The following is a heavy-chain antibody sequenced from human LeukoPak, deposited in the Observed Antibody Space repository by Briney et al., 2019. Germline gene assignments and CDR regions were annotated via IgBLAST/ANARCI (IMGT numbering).Heavy chain of an antibody. D-gene: IGHD2-21*01. Sequence: GGSLRLFCAASGFTFSSYSMNWVRQAPGKGLEWVSSISSSSSYIYYADSVKGRFTISRDNAKNSLYLQMNSLRAEDTAVYYCARDLFDGDFNWFDPWGQGTLVTVSS. J-gene: IGHJ5*02. CDR3: ARDLFDGDFNWFDP. CDR2: ISSSSSYI. CDR1: GFTFSSYS. V-gene: IGHV3-21*01.